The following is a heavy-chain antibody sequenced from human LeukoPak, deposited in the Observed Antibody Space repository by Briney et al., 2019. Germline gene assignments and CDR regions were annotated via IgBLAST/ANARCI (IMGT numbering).Heavy chain of an antibody. J-gene: IGHJ4*02. V-gene: IGHV3-30*02. D-gene: IGHD6-13*01. Sequence: GGSLRLSCAASGFTFSSYGMHWVRQAPGKGLEWVAFIRYDGSNKYYADSVKGRFTISRDNSKNTLYLQVNSLRAEDTAVYYCAKDRPSYSSSGRLFDYWGQGTLVTVSS. CDR2: IRYDGSNK. CDR1: GFTFSSYG. CDR3: AKDRPSYSSSGRLFDY.